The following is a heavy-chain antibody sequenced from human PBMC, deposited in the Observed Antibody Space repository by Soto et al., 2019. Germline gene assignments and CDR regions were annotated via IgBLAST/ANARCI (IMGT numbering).Heavy chain of an antibody. D-gene: IGHD6-13*01. CDR3: ARHGYSSSWYPDS. Sequence: EXLKISCKSSGCXFTSFLLVWVRHMPGKGLEWMGIIYPGYSDSRYSPSFQGQVTISADESINTAYLQWISLKASDTDMYFCARHGYSSSWYPDSWGQGTQVTVSS. CDR2: IYPGYSDS. V-gene: IGHV5-51*01. CDR1: GCXFTSFL. J-gene: IGHJ4*02.